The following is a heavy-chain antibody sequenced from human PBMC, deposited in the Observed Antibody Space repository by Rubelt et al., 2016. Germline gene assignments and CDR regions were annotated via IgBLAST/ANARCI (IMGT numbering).Heavy chain of an antibody. CDR1: GYSISTYY. V-gene: IGHV4-38-2*02. D-gene: IGHD6-13*01. J-gene: IGHJ2*01. CDR3: ARDGRRIAAPQNFWFFDL. Sequence: GLVKPSETLSLTCTVSGYSISTYYWGWIRQPPGKGLEWIGDIYHSGSTYYNPSLKSRVTISVDTSKNQFSLKLSSVTAADTAVYYCARDGRRIAAPQNFWFFDLWGRGTLVTVSS. CDR2: IYHSGST.